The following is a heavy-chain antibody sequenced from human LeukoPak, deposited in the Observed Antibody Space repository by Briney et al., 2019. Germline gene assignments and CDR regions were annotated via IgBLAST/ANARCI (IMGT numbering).Heavy chain of an antibody. D-gene: IGHD3-22*01. J-gene: IGHJ3*02. CDR1: GFTFSSYW. V-gene: IGHV3-74*01. CDR3: AKVRTMIAVAFDI. Sequence: GGSLRLSCAASGFTFSSYWIHWVRQAPGKGLVWVSRINSDGSSTSYADSVKGRFTISRDNAKNTLYLQMNSLRAEDTAVYYCAKVRTMIAVAFDIWGQGTMVTVSS. CDR2: INSDGSST.